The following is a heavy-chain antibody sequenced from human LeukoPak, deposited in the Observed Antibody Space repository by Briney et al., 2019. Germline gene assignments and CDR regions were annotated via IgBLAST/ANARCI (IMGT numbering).Heavy chain of an antibody. CDR2: ISAYNGNT. CDR1: GYTFTSYG. J-gene: IGHJ6*03. CDR3: ARVSGRGIAARPQGYYYMDV. D-gene: IGHD6-6*01. V-gene: IGHV1-18*01. Sequence: ASVKVSCKASGYTFTSYGISWVRQAPGQGLEWMGWISAYNGNTNYAQKLQGRVTMTTDTSTSTAYMELRSLRSDDTAVYYCARVSGRGIAARPQGYYYMDVWGKGTTVTVSS.